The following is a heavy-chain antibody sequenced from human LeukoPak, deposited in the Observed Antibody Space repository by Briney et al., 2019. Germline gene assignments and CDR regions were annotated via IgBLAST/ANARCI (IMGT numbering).Heavy chain of an antibody. CDR2: ILYNGRTT. CDR3: ARVGDWNDLVY. V-gene: IGHV4-59*01. D-gene: IGHD1-1*01. CDR1: GDSICSYY. Sequence: SETLSLTCTVSGDSICSYYWSWIRQPPGKGLQWIGYILYNGRTTNYNPSLKSRATILVDTSNNQFSLKLNSVTAADTAVYYCARVGDWNDLVYWGQGILVTVSS. J-gene: IGHJ4*02.